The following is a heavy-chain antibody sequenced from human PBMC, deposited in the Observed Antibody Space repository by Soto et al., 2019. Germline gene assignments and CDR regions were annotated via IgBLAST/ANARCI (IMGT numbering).Heavy chain of an antibody. J-gene: IGHJ5*02. CDR2: MNPNSGDT. CDR1: GYTFSSYE. Sequence: QVQLVQSGAEVKKPGASVKVSCKASGYTFSSYEINWVRQATGQGLEWMGWMNPNSGDTGYAQKFQGRVTMTGNTSISTAYMELSSLRSEAPAVYYCARETTVVSPAWLDPWGQGTLVTVSS. CDR3: ARETTVVSPAWLDP. D-gene: IGHD4-17*01. V-gene: IGHV1-8*01.